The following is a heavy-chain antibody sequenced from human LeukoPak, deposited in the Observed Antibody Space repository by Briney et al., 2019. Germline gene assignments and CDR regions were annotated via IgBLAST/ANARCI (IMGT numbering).Heavy chain of an antibody. J-gene: IGHJ4*02. CDR2: IYTSGSI. CDR1: GGSISSYY. V-gene: IGHV4-4*07. CDR3: ARVDYYGSGSWAIDS. D-gene: IGHD3-10*01. Sequence: SETLSLTCTVSGGSISSYYWSWIRQPAGKGLEWIGHIYTSGSINHNPSLKSRVTMSVDASKNQFSLKLSSMTAADTAVYYCARVDYYGSGSWAIDSWGQGTLVTVSS.